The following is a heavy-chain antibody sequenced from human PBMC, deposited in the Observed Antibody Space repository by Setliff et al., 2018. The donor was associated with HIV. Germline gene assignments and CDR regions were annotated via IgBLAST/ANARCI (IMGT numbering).Heavy chain of an antibody. CDR1: GYTFSDYY. J-gene: IGHJ6*03. CDR2: INPNSGGT. D-gene: IGHD2-15*01. V-gene: IGHV1-2*02. CDR3: AKDGGGDYYYYYMDV. Sequence: AAVKVSCKASGYTFSDYYMHWGRQAPGQGLEWMGWINPNSGGTNYAQKFQGRVNMTRDTSISTTYMELSSLNSEDTAVYYCAKDGGGDYYYYYMDVWGKGTTVTVSS.